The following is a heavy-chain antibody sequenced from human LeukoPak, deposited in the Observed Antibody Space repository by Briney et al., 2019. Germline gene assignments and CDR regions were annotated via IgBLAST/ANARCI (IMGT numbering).Heavy chain of an antibody. J-gene: IGHJ4*02. CDR3: ARHYVFVSGGSSFDF. CDR2: IYYSGST. CDR1: GGSISSYY. V-gene: IGHV4-59*08. Sequence: SETLSLTCTVSGGSISSYYWSWIRQPPGKGLEWIGYIYYSGSTNYNPSLKSRVTISVDTSKNQFPLKLSSVTAADTAVYYCARHYVFVSGGSSFDFWGQGTLVTVSS. D-gene: IGHD3-16*01.